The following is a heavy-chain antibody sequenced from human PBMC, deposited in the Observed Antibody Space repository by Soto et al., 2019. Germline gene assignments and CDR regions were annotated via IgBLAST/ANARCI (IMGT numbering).Heavy chain of an antibody. CDR3: VAVDYCDY. J-gene: IGHJ4*02. Sequence: QVQLVQSGAEVKKPGASVKVSCKTSGYTFTSYAVHWARQAPGQRLEWMGWINAGNGNTEYSQKFQGRVTFPRDTSASTADMELSTLRSEDTAVYYCVAVDYCDYWGRGTWVTVSS. D-gene: IGHD6-19*01. V-gene: IGHV1-3*01. CDR1: GYTFTSYA. CDR2: INAGNGNT.